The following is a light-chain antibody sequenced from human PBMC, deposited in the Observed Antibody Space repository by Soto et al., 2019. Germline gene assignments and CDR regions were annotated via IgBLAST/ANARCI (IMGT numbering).Light chain of an antibody. CDR3: QQRSSWPRT. CDR1: QSVSSY. Sequence: EIVLTQSPATLSLSPGERATLSCRASQSVSSYLAWYQQKPGQAPRLLIYDASGRATGIPARFSGSGSGTDFTLTISSLEPEDFAVYYCQQRSSWPRTFGQGTKLEIK. J-gene: IGKJ2*01. V-gene: IGKV3-11*01. CDR2: DAS.